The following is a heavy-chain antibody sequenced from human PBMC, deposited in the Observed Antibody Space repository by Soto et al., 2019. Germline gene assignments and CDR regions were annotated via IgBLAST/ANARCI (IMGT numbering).Heavy chain of an antibody. CDR3: ARGPLGRPNIVATTDY. CDR2: IYYSGST. CDR1: GGSISSGGYY. J-gene: IGHJ4*02. D-gene: IGHD5-12*01. V-gene: IGHV4-31*03. Sequence: QVQLQESGPGLVKPSQTLSLTCTVSGGSISSGGYYWTWIRQHPGKGLEWIGYIYYSGSTYYNPSLKSRVTISVDTSKNQFSLKLSSVTAADTAVYYCARGPLGRPNIVATTDYWGQGTLVTVSS.